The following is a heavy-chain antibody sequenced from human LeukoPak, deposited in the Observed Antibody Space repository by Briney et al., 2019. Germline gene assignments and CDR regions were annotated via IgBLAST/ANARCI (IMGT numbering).Heavy chain of an antibody. CDR2: ISGSGGST. CDR1: GFTFSSNA. J-gene: IGHJ4*02. D-gene: IGHD3-22*01. V-gene: IGHV3-23*01. Sequence: GGSLRLSCAVSGFTFSSNAMSWVRQAPGKGLEWVSAISGSGGSTYYADSVKGRFTVSRDNSKNTLYLQMNSLRADDTAVYYCAKANYYDSSGYYENLDYWGQGTLVTVSS. CDR3: AKANYYDSSGYYENLDY.